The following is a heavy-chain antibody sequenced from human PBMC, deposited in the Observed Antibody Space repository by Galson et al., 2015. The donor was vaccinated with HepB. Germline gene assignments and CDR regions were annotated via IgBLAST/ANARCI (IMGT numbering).Heavy chain of an antibody. CDR1: GFTFSSYA. D-gene: IGHD3/OR15-3a*01. CDR2: ISYDGSNK. V-gene: IGHV3-30-3*01. Sequence: SLRLSCAATGFTFSSYAMHWVRQAPGKGLEWVAVISYDGSNKYYADSVKGRFTISRDNSKNTLYLQMNSLRAEDTAVYYCAREVKWDLDLDIWGQGTMVTVSS. CDR3: AREVKWDLDLDI. J-gene: IGHJ3*02.